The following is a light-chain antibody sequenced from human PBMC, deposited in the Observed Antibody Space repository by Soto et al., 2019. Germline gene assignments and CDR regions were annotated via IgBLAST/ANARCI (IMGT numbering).Light chain of an antibody. CDR1: TIGSNS. CDR3: QVWDSSSDEVV. CDR2: DDS. J-gene: IGLJ3*02. Sequence: SYVPTQPPSVSAAPGQTARITCGGSTIGSNSVHWYQQKPGQAPVVVVYDDSDRPSGIPERVSGSNSGNTATLPISRVEAGDEADYYCQVWDSSSDEVVFGGGTKLTVL. V-gene: IGLV3-21*02.